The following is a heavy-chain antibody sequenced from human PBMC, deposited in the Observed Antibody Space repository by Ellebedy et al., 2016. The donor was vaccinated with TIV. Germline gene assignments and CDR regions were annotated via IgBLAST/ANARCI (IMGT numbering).Heavy chain of an antibody. J-gene: IGHJ4*02. CDR1: GFTFSSYS. D-gene: IGHD5-24*01. V-gene: IGHV3-21*01. CDR2: ISSSSSYI. Sequence: GESLKISXAASGFTFSSYSMNWVRQAPGKGLEWVSSISSSSSYIYYADSVKGRFTISRDNAKNSLYLQMNSLRAEDTAVYYCASPGGRDGYNYDYWGQGTLVTVSS. CDR3: ASPGGRDGYNYDY.